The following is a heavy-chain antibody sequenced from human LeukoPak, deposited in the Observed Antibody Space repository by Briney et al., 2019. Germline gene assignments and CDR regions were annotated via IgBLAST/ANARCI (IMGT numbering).Heavy chain of an antibody. CDR2: IKQDGSEK. J-gene: IGHJ4*02. CDR1: RFVFSNYW. D-gene: IGHD2-21*01. Sequence: GGPLRLSCAASRFVFSNYWMSWVRQAPGKGLEWVANIKQDGSEKNYVDSVKGRFTISRDNARDSLYLQMNSLRAEDTAVYYCARDRYGLHYWGQGTLVTVSS. CDR3: ARDRYGLHY. V-gene: IGHV3-7*01.